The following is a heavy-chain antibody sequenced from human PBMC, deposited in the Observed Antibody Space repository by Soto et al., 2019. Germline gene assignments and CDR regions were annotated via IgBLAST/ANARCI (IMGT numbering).Heavy chain of an antibody. CDR3: ARVYEWQPTYYYDSSAFDY. Sequence: PSVKVSCKASGYTFTSYGISWVRQAPGQGLEWMGWISAYNGNTNYAQKLQGRVTMTTDTSTSTAYMELRSLRSDDTAVYYCARVYEWQPTYYYDSSAFDYWGQGTLVTVSS. V-gene: IGHV1-18*01. J-gene: IGHJ4*02. CDR1: GYTFTSYG. CDR2: ISAYNGNT. D-gene: IGHD3-22*01.